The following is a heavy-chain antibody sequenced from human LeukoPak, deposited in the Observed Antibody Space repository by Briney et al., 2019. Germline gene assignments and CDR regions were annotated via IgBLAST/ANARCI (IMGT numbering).Heavy chain of an antibody. Sequence: GRSLRLSCAASGFTFSSYGMHWVRQAPGKGLDWVSFISSSGSTTDYADSVKGRFTISRDNGKNSLYLQMNSLRAEDTAIYYCARGTFSMYSSGWYVGDWGQGTLVTVSS. CDR2: ISSSGSTT. CDR3: ARGTFSMYSSGWYVGD. D-gene: IGHD6-19*01. CDR1: GFTFSSYG. V-gene: IGHV3-48*04. J-gene: IGHJ4*02.